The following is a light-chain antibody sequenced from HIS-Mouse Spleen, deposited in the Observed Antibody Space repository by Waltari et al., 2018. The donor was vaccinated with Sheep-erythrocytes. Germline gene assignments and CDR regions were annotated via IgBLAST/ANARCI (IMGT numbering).Light chain of an antibody. Sequence: DIVMTQSPDSLAVSLGERATINCKSSQRVLYSSNNKNYLAWYQQKPGQPPKLLIYWAPTRESGVPDRFSGSGSGTDFTLTISSLQAEDVAVYYCQQYYSTLTFGGGTKVEIK. CDR1: QRVLYSSNNKNY. J-gene: IGKJ4*01. V-gene: IGKV4-1*01. CDR2: WAP. CDR3: QQYYSTLT.